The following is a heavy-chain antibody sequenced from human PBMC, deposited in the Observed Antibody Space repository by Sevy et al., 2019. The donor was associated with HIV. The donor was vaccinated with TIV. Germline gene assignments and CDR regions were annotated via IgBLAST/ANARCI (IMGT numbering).Heavy chain of an antibody. Sequence: GESLKISCAASGFSISDYYMSWIRQAPGKGLQWISYISSSGDTIYYAVSVKGRFTISRDNAKNSLYLQLNSLRAEDTAVYYCARDHEKDGELGDYYYYAMDVWGRGTTVTVSS. J-gene: IGHJ6*02. CDR2: ISSSGDTI. V-gene: IGHV3-11*01. D-gene: IGHD3-16*01. CDR1: GFSISDYY. CDR3: ARDHEKDGELGDYYYYAMDV.